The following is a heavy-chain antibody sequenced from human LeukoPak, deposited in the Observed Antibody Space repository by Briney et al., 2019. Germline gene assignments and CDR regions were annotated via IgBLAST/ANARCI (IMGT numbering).Heavy chain of an antibody. CDR2: VHHSGVT. CDR1: GGSISSYY. Sequence: SETLSLTCTVSGGSISSYYWSWIRQPPGKRLEWIAYVHHSGVTKYNPSLESRLTISLDTSKNQFSLNLSSVTAADTAVYYCVTVRGDSYSDYWGQGTLVTVSS. V-gene: IGHV4-59*01. D-gene: IGHD5-24*01. CDR3: VTVRGDSYSDY. J-gene: IGHJ4*02.